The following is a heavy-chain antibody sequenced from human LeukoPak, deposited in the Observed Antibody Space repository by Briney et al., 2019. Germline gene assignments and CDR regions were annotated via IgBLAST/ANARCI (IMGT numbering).Heavy chain of an antibody. CDR1: GFTVSSNY. CDR2: IYSGGST. Sequence: PGGSLRLSCAASGFTVSSNYMSWDRQAAGKGLEWVSVIYSGGSTYYADSVKGRFTISRDNSKNTLYLQMNSLRAEDTAVYYCARVSGYPISAQHDAFDIWGQGTMVTVSS. J-gene: IGHJ3*02. V-gene: IGHV3-53*01. CDR3: ARVSGYPISAQHDAFDI. D-gene: IGHD3-16*02.